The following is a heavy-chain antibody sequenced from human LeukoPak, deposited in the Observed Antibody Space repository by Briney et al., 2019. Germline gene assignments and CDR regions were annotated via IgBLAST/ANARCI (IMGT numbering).Heavy chain of an antibody. V-gene: IGHV1-8*01. CDR1: GYTFTSYE. D-gene: IGHD3-3*01. Sequence: GAAVKVSCKASGYTFTSYEINWVRQATGRGLEWMGWMNPNSGNTGYAQKFQGRVTMSRNTSISTAYMELSSLRSEDAAVYYCARAGNYDFWSGYSPSDWFVPWGQGTLVTVPS. CDR3: ARAGNYDFWSGYSPSDWFVP. CDR2: MNPNSGNT. J-gene: IGHJ5*02.